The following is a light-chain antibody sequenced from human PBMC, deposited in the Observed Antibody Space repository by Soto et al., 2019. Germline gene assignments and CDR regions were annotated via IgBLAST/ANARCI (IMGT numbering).Light chain of an antibody. CDR2: GAS. CDR1: QSVSSSF. Sequence: EIVLTQSPGTLYLSPGERATLSFRASQSVSSSFLAWYQQKPGQAPRLLIYGASSRATGIPDRFSGSGSGTDFTLTISRLEPEDFAVYYCQQYGSAFGGGTKVDVK. V-gene: IGKV3-20*01. J-gene: IGKJ4*01. CDR3: QQYGSA.